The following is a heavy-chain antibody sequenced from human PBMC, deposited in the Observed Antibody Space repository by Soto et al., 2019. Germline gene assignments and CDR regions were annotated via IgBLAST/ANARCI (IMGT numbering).Heavy chain of an antibody. J-gene: IGHJ4*02. CDR1: GFPFSSYW. CDR2: IKQDGSEK. CDR3: SPSLDY. Sequence: HPGGSLRLSCAASGFPFSSYWMSWVRQAPGKGLEWVANIKQDGSEKHYVASVKGRFTISRDNAKNSLYLQMSSLTAEDSALYYCSPSLDYWGQGTLVTVSS. V-gene: IGHV3-7*01.